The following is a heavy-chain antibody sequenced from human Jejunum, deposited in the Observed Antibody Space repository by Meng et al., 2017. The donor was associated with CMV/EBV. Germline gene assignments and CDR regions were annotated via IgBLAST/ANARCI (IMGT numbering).Heavy chain of an antibody. J-gene: IGHJ4*02. D-gene: IGHD2/OR15-2a*01. Sequence: HVQLVQSGAEVKKPGYSVKVACKTSGGSFSTYTFSWVRQAPGQGLEWMGGLIPVLNKAKSAPRFQDRVTFTADETTTTAYMELSSLTFEDTAVYFCARGRGNQPLFDFWGQGTLVTVSS. CDR3: ARGRGNQPLFDF. V-gene: IGHV1-69*10. CDR2: LIPVLNKA. CDR1: GGSFSTYT.